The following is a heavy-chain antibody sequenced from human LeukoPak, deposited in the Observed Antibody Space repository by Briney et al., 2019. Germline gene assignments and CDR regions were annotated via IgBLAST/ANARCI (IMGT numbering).Heavy chain of an antibody. CDR1: GFTFSSYA. CDR3: ARVGSGPAAVWYYFDY. V-gene: IGHV3-23*01. J-gene: IGHJ4*02. D-gene: IGHD2-2*01. CDR2: ISGSGGST. Sequence: GGSLRLSCAASGFTFSSYAMSWVRQAPGKGQEWVSAISGSGGSTYYADSVKGRFTISRDNSKNTLYLQMNSLRAEDTAVYYCARVGSGPAAVWYYFDYWGQGTLVTVSS.